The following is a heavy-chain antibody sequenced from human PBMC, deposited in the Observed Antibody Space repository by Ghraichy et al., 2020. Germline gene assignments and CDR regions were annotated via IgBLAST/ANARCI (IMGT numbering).Heavy chain of an antibody. CDR3: ARSGTGYYDFWSGYYGRILGYYGMDV. V-gene: IGHV3-53*01. J-gene: IGHJ6*02. CDR1: GFTVSSNY. CDR2: IYSGGST. D-gene: IGHD3-3*01. Sequence: GESLNISCAASGFTVSSNYMSWVRQAPGKGLEWVSVIYSGGSTYYADSVKGRFTISRDNSKNTLYLQMNSLRAEDTAVYYCARSGTGYYDFWSGYYGRILGYYGMDVWGQGTTVTVSS.